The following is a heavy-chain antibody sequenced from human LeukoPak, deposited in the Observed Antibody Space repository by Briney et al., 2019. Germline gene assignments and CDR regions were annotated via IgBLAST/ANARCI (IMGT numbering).Heavy chain of an antibody. CDR3: AKKMGSGWLSDY. CDR2: IKQDGSEK. J-gene: IGHJ4*02. Sequence: PGGSLRLSCAASGFTFTSYWMSWVRQAPGKGLEWVANIKQDGSEKYYVDSVKGRFTISRDNAKNSLDLQMDSLRVEDTAVYYCAKKMGSGWLSDYWGQGALVTVSS. CDR1: GFTFTSYW. D-gene: IGHD6-19*01. V-gene: IGHV3-7*01.